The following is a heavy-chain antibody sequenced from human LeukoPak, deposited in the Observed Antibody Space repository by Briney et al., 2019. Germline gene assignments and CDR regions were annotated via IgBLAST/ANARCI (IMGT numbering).Heavy chain of an antibody. V-gene: IGHV3-74*03. D-gene: IGHD6-6*01. Sequence: GRSLRLSCAASGFTFSSHWMHWVRQVPGKGPVWVSRINPDESDTACANSAKGRFTISRDNAKNMLYLQMNSLRAEDTAVYYCAKVVVRDSSSSGAFDIWGQGTMVTVSS. J-gene: IGHJ3*02. CDR1: GFTFSSHW. CDR3: AKVVVRDSSSSGAFDI. CDR2: INPDESDT.